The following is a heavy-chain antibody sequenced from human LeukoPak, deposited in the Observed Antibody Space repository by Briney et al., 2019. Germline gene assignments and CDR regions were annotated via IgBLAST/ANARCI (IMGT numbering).Heavy chain of an antibody. J-gene: IGHJ5*02. CDR2: ITVSSSRR. CDR3: VRDPDALDL. V-gene: IGHV3-48*04. CDR1: GFTFSGYS. D-gene: IGHD2-2*01. Sequence: GGSLRLSCEGSGFTFSGYSMNWVRKAPGKGLEWISYITVSSSRRLYADSVRDRFTISRENAKNSLYLQMESLRADDTALYYCVRDPDALDLWGRGTMVTVSS.